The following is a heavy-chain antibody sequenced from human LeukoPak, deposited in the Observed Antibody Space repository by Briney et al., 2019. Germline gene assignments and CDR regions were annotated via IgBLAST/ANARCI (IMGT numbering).Heavy chain of an antibody. CDR3: ARAKRILAYCGGDCYPFDY. V-gene: IGHV1-69*01. D-gene: IGHD2-21*01. CDR2: IIPIFGAA. Sequence: SVKVSCKASGGTFSSYAISLVRQAPGQGLEWMGGIIPIFGAANYAQKFQGRVTITADESTSTAYMELSSLRSEDTAVYYCARAKRILAYCGGDCYPFDYWGQGNLVTVSS. J-gene: IGHJ4*02. CDR1: GGTFSSYA.